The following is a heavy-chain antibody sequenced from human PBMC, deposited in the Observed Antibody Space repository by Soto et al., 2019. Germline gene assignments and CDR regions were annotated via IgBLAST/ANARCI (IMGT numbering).Heavy chain of an antibody. D-gene: IGHD2-15*01. V-gene: IGHV1-24*01. CDR1: GYTLTELS. CDR2: FDPEDGET. CDR3: ATVWVAATGWNAFDI. J-gene: IGHJ3*02. Sequence: QVQLVQSGAEVKKPGASVKVSCKVSGYTLTELSMHWVRQAPGKGLEWMGGFDPEDGETIYAKKLQGRVTMTADTYTDTAYMELSSLRSEDTAVYYCATVWVAATGWNAFDIWGQGTMVTVSS.